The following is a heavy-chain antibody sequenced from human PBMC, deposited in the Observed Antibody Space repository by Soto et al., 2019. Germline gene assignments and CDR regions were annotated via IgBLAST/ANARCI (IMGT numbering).Heavy chain of an antibody. J-gene: IGHJ5*02. D-gene: IGHD3-22*01. CDR3: ARARASIYYDSRGYYEGWFDP. Sequence: GASVKVSCKASGYTFTSYGISWVRQAPGQGLEWMGWISAYNGNTNYAQKLQGRVTMTTDTSTSTAYMELRSLRSDDTAVYYCARARASIYYDSRGYYEGWFDPWGQGTLVTVSS. CDR1: GYTFTSYG. CDR2: ISAYNGNT. V-gene: IGHV1-18*01.